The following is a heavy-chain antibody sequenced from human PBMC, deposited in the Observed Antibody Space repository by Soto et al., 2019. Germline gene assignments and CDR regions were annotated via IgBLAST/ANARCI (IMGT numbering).Heavy chain of an antibody. CDR3: AKDRQWLGRFDY. CDR2: ISGSGGST. J-gene: IGHJ4*02. Sequence: GGSLRLSCAASGFTFSSYAMSWVRQAPGKGLEWVSAISGSGGSTYYADSVKGRFTISRDNSKNTPYLQMNSLRAEDTAVYYCAKDRQWLGRFDYWGQGTLVTVSS. CDR1: GFTFSSYA. D-gene: IGHD6-19*01. V-gene: IGHV3-23*01.